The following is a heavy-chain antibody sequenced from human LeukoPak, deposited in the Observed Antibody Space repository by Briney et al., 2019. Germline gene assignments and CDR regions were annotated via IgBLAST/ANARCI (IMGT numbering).Heavy chain of an antibody. V-gene: IGHV4-34*01. J-gene: IGHJ4*02. D-gene: IGHD3-10*01. Sequence: PSETLSLTCAVYGGSFSGYYWSWIRQPPGKGLEWIGEINHSGSTNYNPSLKSRVTISVDTSKNQFSLKLSSVTAADTAVYYCARMVWFGELFLDYWGQGTLVTVSS. CDR3: ARMVWFGELFLDY. CDR1: GGSFSGYY. CDR2: INHSGST.